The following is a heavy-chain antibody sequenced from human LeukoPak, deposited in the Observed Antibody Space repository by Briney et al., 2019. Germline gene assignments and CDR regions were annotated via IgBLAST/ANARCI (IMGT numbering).Heavy chain of an antibody. CDR3: VRRGIEVAGIDN. J-gene: IGHJ4*02. CDR1: GYSFSDYW. D-gene: IGHD6-19*01. Sequence: GESLKISCKGSGYSFSDYWIGWVRQMPGKGLEWMGIVYPGDSNTRYSPSFQGQVTISADKSISTAYLQWSSLKASDTAMYYCVRRGIEVAGIDNWGQGTLVTVSS. CDR2: VYPGDSNT. V-gene: IGHV5-51*01.